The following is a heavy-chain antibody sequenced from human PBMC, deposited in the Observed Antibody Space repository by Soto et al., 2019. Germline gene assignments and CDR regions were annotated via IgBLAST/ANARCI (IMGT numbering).Heavy chain of an antibody. CDR3: AKLLYDFWSGQKSPFGLGNWFDP. CDR2: ISGSGGST. V-gene: IGHV3-23*01. D-gene: IGHD3-3*01. J-gene: IGHJ5*02. CDR1: GFTFSSYA. Sequence: GGSLRLSCAASGFTFSSYAMSWVRQAPGKGLEWVSAISGSGGSTYYADSVKGRFTISRDNSKNTLYLQMNSLRAEDTAVYYCAKLLYDFWSGQKSPFGLGNWFDPWGQGTLVTVSS.